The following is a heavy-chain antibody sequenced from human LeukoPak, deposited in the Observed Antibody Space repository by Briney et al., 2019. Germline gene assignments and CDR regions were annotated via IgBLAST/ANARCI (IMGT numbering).Heavy chain of an antibody. J-gene: IGHJ6*03. CDR3: ARSAGHCSNGICFTDYYMDV. CDR1: GYTFTSYD. D-gene: IGHD2-8*01. CDR2: MNPNSGNT. Sequence: ASVKVSCKASGYTFTSYDINWVRQATGPGLEWMGWMNPNSGNTGYAQKFQGRVTITRNTSISTAYMELSSLRSEDTAVYFCARSAGHCSNGICFTDYYMDVWGRGTTLIVSS. V-gene: IGHV1-8*03.